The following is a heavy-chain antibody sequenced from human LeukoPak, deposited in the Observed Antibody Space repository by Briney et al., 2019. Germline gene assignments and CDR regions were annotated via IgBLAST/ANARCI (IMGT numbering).Heavy chain of an antibody. Sequence: SVKVPCKASGGTFSSYAISWVRQAPGQGLEWMGGIIPIFSTANYAQKFQGRVTITTDESTSTAYMELSSLRSEDTAVYYCARHYPMGEYYFDYWGQGTLVTVSS. CDR2: IIPIFSTA. D-gene: IGHD1-26*01. J-gene: IGHJ4*02. CDR1: GGTFSSYA. V-gene: IGHV1-69*05. CDR3: ARHYPMGEYYFDY.